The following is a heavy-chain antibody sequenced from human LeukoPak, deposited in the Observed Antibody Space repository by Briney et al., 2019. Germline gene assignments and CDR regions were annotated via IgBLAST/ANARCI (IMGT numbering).Heavy chain of an antibody. CDR1: GFSFSSYD. Sequence: PGRSLRLSCAASGFSFSSYDMHWVRQAPGKGLEWVAVISTDGNIEYYADSVKGRFTISRDTSSDTVSLQMNSLRVEDTALYYCARDRINMMVLGHDSGLDCWGQGTLVTVSS. CDR2: ISTDGNIE. J-gene: IGHJ4*02. V-gene: IGHV3-30*04. D-gene: IGHD3-22*01. CDR3: ARDRINMMVLGHDSGLDC.